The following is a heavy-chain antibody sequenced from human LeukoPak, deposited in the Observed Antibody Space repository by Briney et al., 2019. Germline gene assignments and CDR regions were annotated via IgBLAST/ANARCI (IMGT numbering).Heavy chain of an antibody. V-gene: IGHV3-30-3*01. D-gene: IGHD3-9*01. CDR3: ARDVLRYFEGQYGVDV. J-gene: IGHJ6*02. Sequence: GGSLRLSCAASGFTFSSYAMHWVRQAPGEGLEWVAVISYDGSNKYYADSVKGRFTISRDNSKNTLYLQMNSLRAEDTAVYYCARDVLRYFEGQYGVDVWGQGTTVTVSS. CDR2: ISYDGSNK. CDR1: GFTFSSYA.